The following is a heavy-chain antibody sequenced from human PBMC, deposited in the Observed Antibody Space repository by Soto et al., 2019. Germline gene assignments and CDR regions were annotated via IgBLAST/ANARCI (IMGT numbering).Heavy chain of an antibody. CDR1: GFTFIKYA. Sequence: EVQLLESGGGLVQPGGSLRLSCAASGFTFIKYAMTWVRQSPGKGLEWVSGISGSGSNTVYADSVKGRFTISRDNSKNTLYLQINGLRVDDAAVYDCARDSVAPIDYWGQGTLVTVSS. CDR2: ISGSGSNT. CDR3: ARDSVAPIDY. V-gene: IGHV3-23*01. J-gene: IGHJ4*02.